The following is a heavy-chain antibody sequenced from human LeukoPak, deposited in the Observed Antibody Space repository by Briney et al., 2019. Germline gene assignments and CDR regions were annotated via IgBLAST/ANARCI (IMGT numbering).Heavy chain of an antibody. CDR3: ARAPAAAGNRGRAYYYYYMDV. D-gene: IGHD6-13*01. V-gene: IGHV1-8*03. CDR1: GYTFTSYD. J-gene: IGHJ6*03. CDR2: MNPNSGNT. Sequence: VASVKVSCKASGYTFTSYDINWVRQATGQGLEWMGWMNPNSGNTGYAQKFQGRVTITRNTSISTAYMVLSSLRSEDTAVYYCARAPAAAGNRGRAYYYYYMDVWGKGTTVTVSS.